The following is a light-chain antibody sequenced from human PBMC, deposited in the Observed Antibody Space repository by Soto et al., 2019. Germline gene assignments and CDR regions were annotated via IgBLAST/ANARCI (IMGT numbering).Light chain of an antibody. CDR3: QQYNSYSPYT. CDR2: KAS. J-gene: IGKJ2*01. V-gene: IGKV1-5*03. CDR1: QSISNW. Sequence: DIQMTQSPSTLSASVGDRVTITCRASQSISNWLAWYQQKPGKAPKLLIYKASSLESGVPSGFSGSGSGTEFTLSISSLQPDDFATYYCQQYNSYSPYTFGQGTKLEIK.